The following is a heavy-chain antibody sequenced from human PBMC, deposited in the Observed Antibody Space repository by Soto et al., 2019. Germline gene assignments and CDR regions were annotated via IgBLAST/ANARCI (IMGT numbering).Heavy chain of an antibody. V-gene: IGHV3-7*01. D-gene: IGHD6-19*01. J-gene: IGHJ4*02. Sequence: PGGSLRLSCRASGFTFSTFWMNWVRQAPGKGLEWVANIKQDGSETSYVDSVKGRFTISRDNAKNSLYLQMNSLRAEDTAVYYCARVDDSAWYTRDYWGQGTLVTVSS. CDR3: ARVDDSAWYTRDY. CDR2: IKQDGSET. CDR1: GFTFSTFW.